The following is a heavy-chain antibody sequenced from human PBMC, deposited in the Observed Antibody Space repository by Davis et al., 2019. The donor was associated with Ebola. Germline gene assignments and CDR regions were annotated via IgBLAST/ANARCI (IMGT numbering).Heavy chain of an antibody. D-gene: IGHD3-3*01. CDR1: GGSISSSSYY. CDR3: ARAIQARYYDFWSGPDAFDI. J-gene: IGHJ3*02. Sequence: SETLSLTCTVSGGSISSSSYYWSWIRQPPGKGLEWIGYIYYSGSTNYNPSLKSRVTISVDTSKNQFSLKLSSVTAADTAVYYCARAIQARYYDFWSGPDAFDIWGQGTMVTVSS. CDR2: IYYSGST. V-gene: IGHV4-61*01.